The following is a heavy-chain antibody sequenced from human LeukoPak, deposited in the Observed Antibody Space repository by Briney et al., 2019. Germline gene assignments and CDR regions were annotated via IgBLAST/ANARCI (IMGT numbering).Heavy chain of an antibody. D-gene: IGHD3-10*01. CDR1: GFTFRSYV. CDR3: TKERPEEYYGSDSYCDY. Sequence: PGRSLRLSCAASGFTFRSYVMHWVRQAPGKGLEWVAAISYEDGSNKYYADSVKGRFTISRDNSKNTLYLQMNSLRAEDTAIYSCTKERPEEYYGSDSYCDYWGQGTLVTVSS. J-gene: IGHJ4*02. CDR2: ISYEDGSNK. V-gene: IGHV3-30*18.